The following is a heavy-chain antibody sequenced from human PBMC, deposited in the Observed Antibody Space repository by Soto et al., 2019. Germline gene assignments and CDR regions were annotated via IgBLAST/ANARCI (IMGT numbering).Heavy chain of an antibody. CDR1: GFTSSRCA. J-gene: IGHJ5*02. Sequence: EVQLLDSGGGLVQPGGSLRLSCVASGFTSSRCAMRWVRQAPVKGLEWVSGISASGGSTYYADSVKGRFTISRDNSKNTLYLQMNSLIAEDTAVYYCATPGLVTGRYFFHAWGQGTLVTVSS. CDR2: ISASGGST. V-gene: IGHV3-23*01. D-gene: IGHD2-8*02. CDR3: ATPGLVTGRYFFHA.